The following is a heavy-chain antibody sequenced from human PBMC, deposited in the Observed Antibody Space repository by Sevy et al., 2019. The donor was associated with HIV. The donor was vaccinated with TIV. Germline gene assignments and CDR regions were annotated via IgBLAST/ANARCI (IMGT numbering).Heavy chain of an antibody. J-gene: IGHJ4*02. D-gene: IGHD3-3*01. CDR3: AKDVDWRAGNFDY. CDR2: ISASGGST. Sequence: GGSLRLSCAASGFTFSSYGMSWVRQAPGKGLEWVSAISASGGSTYDADSVKGRFTISRDNSKNTLYLQMNSLRAEDTAIYYCAKDVDWRAGNFDYWGQGTLVTVSS. CDR1: GFTFSSYG. V-gene: IGHV3-23*01.